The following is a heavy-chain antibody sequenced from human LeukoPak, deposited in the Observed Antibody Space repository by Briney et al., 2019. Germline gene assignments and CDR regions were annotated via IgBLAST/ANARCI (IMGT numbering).Heavy chain of an antibody. J-gene: IGHJ6*03. V-gene: IGHV3-7*01. D-gene: IGHD3-22*01. CDR2: IKQDGSEK. CDR1: GFTFSSYG. CDR3: ARDRGYYDSSGYFYYMDV. Sequence: GGSLRLSCAASGFTFSSYGMHWVRQAPGKGLEWVANIKQDGSEKYYVDSVKGRFTISRDNAKNSLYLQMNSLRAEDTAVYYCARDRGYYDSSGYFYYMDVWGKGTTVTVSS.